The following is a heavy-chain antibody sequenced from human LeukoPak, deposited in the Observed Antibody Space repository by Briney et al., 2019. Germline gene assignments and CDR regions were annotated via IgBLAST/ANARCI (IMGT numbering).Heavy chain of an antibody. CDR3: ARGGAGY. CDR2: IICSGSTI. CDR1: GFTFSSYE. J-gene: IGHJ4*02. Sequence: PGGSLRLSCAASGFTFSSYEMKWVPQAPGKGLEWVSYIICSGSTIYYADSVKGRFTISRDNDKTSLYLQMTSLTAEETAVCVCARGGAGYWGEGTLVTVSS. V-gene: IGHV3-48*03. D-gene: IGHD4-23*01.